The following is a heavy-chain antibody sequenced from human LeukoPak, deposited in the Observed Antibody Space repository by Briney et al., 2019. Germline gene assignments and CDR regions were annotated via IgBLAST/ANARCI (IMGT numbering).Heavy chain of an antibody. Sequence: GGSLRLSCAASGFTFSSYAMHWVRQAPGKGLEWVAVISYGGSNKYCADSVKGRFTISRDNSKNTLYLQMNSLRAEDTAVYYCARDRVAFDIWGQGTMVTVSS. J-gene: IGHJ3*02. CDR2: ISYGGSNK. V-gene: IGHV3-30*04. CDR1: GFTFSSYA. CDR3: ARDRVAFDI.